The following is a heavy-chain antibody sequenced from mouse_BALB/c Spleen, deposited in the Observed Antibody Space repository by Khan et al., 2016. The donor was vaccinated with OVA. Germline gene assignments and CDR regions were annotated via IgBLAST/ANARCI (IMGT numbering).Heavy chain of an antibody. J-gene: IGHJ2*01. CDR2: ISYSGGT. CDR3: ARGNYYGYYFDY. D-gene: IGHD1-1*01. V-gene: IGHV3-2*02. CDR1: GYSITSGYA. Sequence: EVKLLESGPGLVKPSQSLSLTCTVTGYSITSGYACNWIRQFPGNKLEWMGYISYSGGTSYNPSLKSRISITRDTSKNQFFLQLNSVTTEDTATDYCARGNYYGYYFDYWGQGTPLTVSS.